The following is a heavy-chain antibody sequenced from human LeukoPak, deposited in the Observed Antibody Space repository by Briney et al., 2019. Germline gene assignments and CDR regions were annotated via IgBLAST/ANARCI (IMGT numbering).Heavy chain of an antibody. J-gene: IGHJ4*02. D-gene: IGHD3-9*01. CDR2: ISYDGSNK. CDR3: ARTQRKGAAYYDILTGYYDY. Sequence: GGSLRLSCAASGFTFSSYAMHWVRQAPGKGLEWVAVISYDGSNKYYADSVKGRFTISRDNSKNTLYLQMNSLRAEDTAVYYCARTQRKGAAYYDILTGYYDYWGQGTLVTVSS. CDR1: GFTFSSYA. V-gene: IGHV3-30-3*01.